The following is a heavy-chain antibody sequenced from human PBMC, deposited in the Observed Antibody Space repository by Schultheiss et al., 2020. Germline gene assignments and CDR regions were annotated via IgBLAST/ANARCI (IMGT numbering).Heavy chain of an antibody. CDR2: INHSGST. V-gene: IGHV4-34*01. CDR3: ARGGLLWFGKSTWFDP. CDR1: GGSFSGYY. Sequence: SETLSLTCAVYGGSFSGYYWSWIRQPPGKGLEWIGEINHSGSTNYNPSLKSRVTISVDTSKNQFSLKLSSVTAADTAVYYCARGGLLWFGKSTWFDPWGQGTRVTVFS. J-gene: IGHJ5*02. D-gene: IGHD3-10*01.